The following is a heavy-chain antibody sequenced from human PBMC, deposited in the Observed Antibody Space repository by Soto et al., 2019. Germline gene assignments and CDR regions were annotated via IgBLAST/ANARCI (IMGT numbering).Heavy chain of an antibody. V-gene: IGHV3-30*09. J-gene: IGHJ6*02. CDR1: GFKFTDFA. D-gene: IGHD1-26*01. Sequence: GQLVESGGGEVQPGRSLRLSCAASGFKFTDFALHWVRQAPGKGLEWVAIIAYDGSEKHYAAAVKGRFAISRDNPKNTMYLEINRLRPEDMAVYFCARRAWHSYYAIAVWGPGTTVTVFS. CDR3: ARRAWHSYYAIAV. CDR2: IAYDGSEK.